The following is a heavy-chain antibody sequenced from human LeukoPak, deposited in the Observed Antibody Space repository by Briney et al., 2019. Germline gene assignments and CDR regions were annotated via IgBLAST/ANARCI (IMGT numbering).Heavy chain of an antibody. Sequence: ASLKVSCKASGYTFTGPYIHWMRQAPGQGLEWMGWINPNSGATKYAQKFQGRVTMTTDTSTSTAYMELRSLRSDDTAVYYCARDPALDIVVVPAAGDYWGQGTLVTVSS. CDR2: INPNSGAT. CDR3: ARDPALDIVVVPAAGDY. D-gene: IGHD2-2*03. J-gene: IGHJ4*02. CDR1: GYTFTGPY. V-gene: IGHV1-2*02.